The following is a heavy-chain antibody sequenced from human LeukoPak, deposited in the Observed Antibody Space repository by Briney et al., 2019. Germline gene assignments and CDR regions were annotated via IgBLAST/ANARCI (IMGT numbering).Heavy chain of an antibody. CDR3: ASWAGTTAGFSGPFDF. D-gene: IGHD6-25*01. J-gene: IGHJ4*02. CDR2: ISVSGGNT. V-gene: IGHV3-23*01. CDR1: GFIFSNYG. Sequence: PGGSLRLSCAASGFIFSNYGMSWVRQAPGKGLEWVSGISVSGGNTYYADAVKGRFTISRDDAQNSLYLQMNSLRGEDTAVYYCASWAGTTAGFSGPFDFWGQGTLVTVSS.